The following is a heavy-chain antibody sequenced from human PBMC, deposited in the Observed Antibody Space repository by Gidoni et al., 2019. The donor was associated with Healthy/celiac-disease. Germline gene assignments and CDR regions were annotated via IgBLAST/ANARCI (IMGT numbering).Heavy chain of an antibody. D-gene: IGHD6-13*01. CDR1: GGPFSSYT. Sequence: QGQLVQSAGEVKKPGSSVKVSCKASGGPFSSYTISWVRQDPGQGLAWMGRIIPILGRANYAQKFQGRVTITADKPTSTAYMELSSLRSEDTAVYYCARDRGQQLVPRYYDYGMDVWGQGPTVTVSS. J-gene: IGHJ6*02. CDR3: ARDRGQQLVPRYYDYGMDV. V-gene: IGHV1-69*08. CDR2: IIPILGRA.